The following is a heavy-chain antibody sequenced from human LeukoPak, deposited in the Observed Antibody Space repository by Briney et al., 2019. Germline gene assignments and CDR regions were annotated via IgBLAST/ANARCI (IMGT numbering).Heavy chain of an antibody. D-gene: IGHD4-23*01. J-gene: IGHJ4*02. CDR1: GFTFSDYY. Sequence: GGSLRLFCAASGFTFSDYYMSWIRQAPGEGLEGVSYISSSSSYTNYADSVKGRFTISRDNAKNSLYLQMNSLRAEDTAVYYCARGHGGNGFDYWGQGTLVTVSS. V-gene: IGHV3-11*03. CDR3: ARGHGGNGFDY. CDR2: ISSSSSYT.